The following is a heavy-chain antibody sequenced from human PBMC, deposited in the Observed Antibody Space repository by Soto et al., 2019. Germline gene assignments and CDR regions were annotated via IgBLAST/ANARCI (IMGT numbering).Heavy chain of an antibody. CDR3: ARVLTYYHFWSGHFDP. Sequence: ASVKVSCKASGYTFTSYDINWVRQATGQGLEWMGWMNPNSGNTGYAQKFQGRVTMARNTSISTAYMELSSLRSEDTAVYYCARVLTYYHFWSGHFDPWGQGTLVTVSS. J-gene: IGHJ5*02. CDR1: GYTFTSYD. CDR2: MNPNSGNT. V-gene: IGHV1-8*01. D-gene: IGHD3-3*01.